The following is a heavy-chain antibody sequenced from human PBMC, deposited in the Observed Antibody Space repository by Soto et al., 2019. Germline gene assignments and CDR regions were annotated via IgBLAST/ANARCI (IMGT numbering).Heavy chain of an antibody. D-gene: IGHD3-10*01. CDR1: GYTFTSYY. CDR2: INPSGGST. J-gene: IGHJ4*02. Sequence: ASVKVSCKASGYTFTSYYMHWVRQAPGQGLEWMGIINPSGGSTSYAQKFQGRVTMTRDTSTSTVYMELSSLRSEDTAVYYCARDPRRITMVRIFDYSGQGTLVTVSS. V-gene: IGHV1-46*01. CDR3: ARDPRRITMVRIFDY.